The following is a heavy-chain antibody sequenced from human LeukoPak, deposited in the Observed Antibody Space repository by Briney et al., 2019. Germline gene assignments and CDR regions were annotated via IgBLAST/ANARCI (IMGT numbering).Heavy chain of an antibody. D-gene: IGHD3-3*01. CDR1: GGSISSSSYY. J-gene: IGHJ6*03. CDR2: IYYSGST. V-gene: IGHV4-39*01. Sequence: PSETLSLTCTVSGGSISSSSYYWGWIRQPPGKGLEWIGSIYYSGSTYYNPSLKSRVTISVDTSKNQFSLKLSSVTAADTAVYYCARQDIRFLIYMDVWGKGTMVTVSS. CDR3: ARQDIRFLIYMDV.